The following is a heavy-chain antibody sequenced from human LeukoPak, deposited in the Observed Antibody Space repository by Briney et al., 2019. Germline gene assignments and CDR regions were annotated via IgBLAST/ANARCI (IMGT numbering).Heavy chain of an antibody. CDR3: ARHGYNPGSRDH. J-gene: IGHJ4*02. CDR1: GGSFSGYY. V-gene: IGHV4-34*01. D-gene: IGHD5-24*01. CDR2: INHSGST. Sequence: KPSETLSLTCAVYGGSFSGYYWSWIRQPPGKGLEWIGEINHSGSTNYNPSLKSRVTISVDTSKNQFSLKLSSVTAADTAVYYCARHGYNPGSRDHWGQGTLVTVSS.